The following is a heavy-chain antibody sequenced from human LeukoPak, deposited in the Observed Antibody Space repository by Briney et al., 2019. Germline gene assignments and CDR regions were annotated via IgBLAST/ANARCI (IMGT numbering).Heavy chain of an antibody. CDR2: IIPILGIA. Sequence: ASVKVSCKASGGTFSSYAISWVRQAPGQGLEWMGRIIPILGIAYYAQKFQGRVTITADKSTSTAYTELSSLRSEDTAVYYCARDLGARSPYCRSGSCYDYYYGMDVWGQGTTVTVSS. CDR1: GGTFSSYA. J-gene: IGHJ6*02. V-gene: IGHV1-69*04. D-gene: IGHD2-15*01. CDR3: ARDLGARSPYCRSGSCYDYYYGMDV.